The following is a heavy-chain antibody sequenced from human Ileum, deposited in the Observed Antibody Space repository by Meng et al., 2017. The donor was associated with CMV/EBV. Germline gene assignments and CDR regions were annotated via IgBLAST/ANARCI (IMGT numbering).Heavy chain of an antibody. J-gene: IGHJ4*02. CDR2: IYYSGSN. V-gene: IGHV4-30-4*08. Sequence: QGRLQESRPGLVKPPQNLSLTCPVSGGSISSGDYYWSWIRQPPGKGLEWIGYIYYSGSNYYNPSLKSRVTISVDTSKNQFSLKLSSVTAADTAVYYCARERRYYGSGSYYTAHWGQGTLVTVSS. CDR3: ARERRYYGSGSYYTAH. D-gene: IGHD3-10*01. CDR1: GGSISSGDYY.